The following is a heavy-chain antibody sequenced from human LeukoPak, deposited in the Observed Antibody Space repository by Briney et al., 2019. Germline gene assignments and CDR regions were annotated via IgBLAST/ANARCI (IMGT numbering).Heavy chain of an antibody. CDR3: ANLRFLEWYLDY. CDR1: GGTFSSYA. CDR2: IIPIFGTA. Sequence: GASVKVSCKASGGTFSSYAISWVRQAPGQGLEWMGGIIPIFGTANYAQKFQGRVTMTEDTSTDTAYMELSSLRSEDTAVYYCANLRFLEWYLDYWGQGTLVTVSS. D-gene: IGHD3-3*01. V-gene: IGHV1-69*06. J-gene: IGHJ4*02.